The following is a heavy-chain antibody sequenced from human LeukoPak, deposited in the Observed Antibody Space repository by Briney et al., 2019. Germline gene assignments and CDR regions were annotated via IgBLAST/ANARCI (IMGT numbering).Heavy chain of an antibody. Sequence: SETLSLTCTVSGGSISSYYWSWSRQPAGKGLKWIGRIYTSGSTNYNPSLKSRVTISVDTSKNQFSQWLSSVTAADTAVYYCAGTLGYCSGDSCLNWFDPWGQGTLVTVSS. CDR2: IYTSGST. J-gene: IGHJ5*02. CDR3: AGTLGYCSGDSCLNWFDP. V-gene: IGHV4-4*07. CDR1: GGSISSYY. D-gene: IGHD2-15*01.